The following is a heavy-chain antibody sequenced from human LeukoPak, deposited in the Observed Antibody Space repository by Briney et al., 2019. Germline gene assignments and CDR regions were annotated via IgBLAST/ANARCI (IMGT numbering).Heavy chain of an antibody. V-gene: IGHV4-4*02. Sequence: SETLSLTCGVSGGSITSTNYWSWVRPPPRQGLEWIGEISLSGYTGFNPSLRSRVTMSLDDSKNHLSLNLASVTAADTAVYYCSRESGPFSPFGHWGQGILVTVTS. CDR2: ISLSGYT. CDR1: GGSITSTNY. D-gene: IGHD1-26*01. J-gene: IGHJ4*02. CDR3: SRESGPFSPFGH.